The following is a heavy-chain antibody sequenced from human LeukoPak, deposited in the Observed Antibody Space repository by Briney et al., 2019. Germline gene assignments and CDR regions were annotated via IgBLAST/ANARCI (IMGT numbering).Heavy chain of an antibody. D-gene: IGHD3-10*01. CDR1: GYTFTSHG. Sequence: ASVKVSCKASGYTFTSHGISWVRQAPGQGLERRGWISGYNGNTNYAQKFQGRVNMTTDTSTSTAYMELRSLRSDDTAVYYCARLTYYSGSGAYDYWGQGTLVTVSS. CDR2: ISGYNGNT. CDR3: ARLTYYSGSGAYDY. J-gene: IGHJ4*02. V-gene: IGHV1-18*04.